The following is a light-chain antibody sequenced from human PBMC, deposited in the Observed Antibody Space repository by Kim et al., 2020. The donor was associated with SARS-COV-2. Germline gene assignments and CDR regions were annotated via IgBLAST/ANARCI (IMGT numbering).Light chain of an antibody. J-gene: IGLJ3*02. Sequence: GKTVTHACTGSSGNVANNFVHWYQQRPGSAPTTVIFEDSQRPSGVPNRFSGSIDRSSNSASLTISGLKAEDEAEYFCQSYESNIWVFGGGTQLTVL. CDR3: QSYESNIWV. CDR1: SGNVANNF. V-gene: IGLV6-57*02. CDR2: EDS.